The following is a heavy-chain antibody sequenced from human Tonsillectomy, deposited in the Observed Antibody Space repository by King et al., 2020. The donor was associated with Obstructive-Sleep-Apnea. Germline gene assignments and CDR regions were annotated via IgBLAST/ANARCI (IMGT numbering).Heavy chain of an antibody. CDR1: GFTFSNAW. D-gene: IGHD6-13*01. CDR3: TTTTYIVAAGADY. J-gene: IGHJ4*02. Sequence: VQLVEAGGGLVKPGGSLRLSCAASGFTFSNAWMSWVRQAPGKGREWVGRIKSKSDGGATEYAAPVKGRFTISRDDSKNTLYLQMNSLKSEDTAVYYCTTTTYIVAAGADYWGQGTLVPVSS. V-gene: IGHV3-15*01. CDR2: IKSKSDGGAT.